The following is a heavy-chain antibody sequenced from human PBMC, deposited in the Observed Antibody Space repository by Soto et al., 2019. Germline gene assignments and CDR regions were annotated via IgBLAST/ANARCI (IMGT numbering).Heavy chain of an antibody. V-gene: IGHV4-39*01. J-gene: IGHJ6*02. D-gene: IGHD2-2*02. CDR2: IYYSGTT. CDR1: GGSISSSSYY. Sequence: TLSLTCSVSGGSISSSSYYWGWIRQPPGMRLEWIGSIYYSGTTYYNPSLKSRVTISVDTSKNQFSLKLNSVTAADTAVYYCARNGIRPFYNYYGMDVWGQGTTVTVSS. CDR3: ARNGIRPFYNYYGMDV.